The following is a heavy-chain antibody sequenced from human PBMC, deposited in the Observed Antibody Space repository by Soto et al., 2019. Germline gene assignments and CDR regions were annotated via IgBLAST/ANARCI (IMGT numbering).Heavy chain of an antibody. CDR3: AIEYSSSPPYYPIGY. J-gene: IGHJ4*02. CDR1: GGTFSSYS. V-gene: IGHV1-69*13. CDR2: IIPIFGTA. D-gene: IGHD6-6*01. Sequence: SVKVSCKASGGTFSSYSISWVRQAPGQGLEWMGGIIPIFGTANYAQKFQGRVTITADESTSTAYMELSSLRSEDTAVYYCAIEYSSSPPYYPIGYWGQGTLVTSPQ.